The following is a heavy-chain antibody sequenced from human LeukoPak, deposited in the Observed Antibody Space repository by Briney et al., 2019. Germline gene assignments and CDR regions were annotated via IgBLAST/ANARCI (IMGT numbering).Heavy chain of an antibody. CDR2: VSYSGST. CDR3: ARHRAYSSSSPFDY. J-gene: IGHJ4*02. V-gene: IGHV4-39*01. Sequence: SETLSLTCTVSGGSISSSTYSWGWIRQPPGKGLEWIGIVSYSGSTHYNPSLKSRLYISVDTSKNQFSLRLSSVTAADTAVYYCARHRAYSSSSPFDYWGQGTLVTVSS. CDR1: GGSISSSTYS. D-gene: IGHD6-6*01.